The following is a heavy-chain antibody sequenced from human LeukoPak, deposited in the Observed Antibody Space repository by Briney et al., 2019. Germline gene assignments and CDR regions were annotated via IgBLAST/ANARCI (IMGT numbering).Heavy chain of an antibody. J-gene: IGHJ4*02. Sequence: GGSLRLSCAASGFSFRGYAMHWVRQAPGKGLEWVASIGYDESNKYYADSVKGRFTISRDNSQNRLFLQMDGLRTEDTAMYYCARDPGYSYGLGYFDYCGQGTMVTVSS. CDR3: ARDPGYSYGLGYFDY. D-gene: IGHD5-18*01. CDR2: IGYDESNK. CDR1: GFSFRGYA. V-gene: IGHV3-30-3*01.